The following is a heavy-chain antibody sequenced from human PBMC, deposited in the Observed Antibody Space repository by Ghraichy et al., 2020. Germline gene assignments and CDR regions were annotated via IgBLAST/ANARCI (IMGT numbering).Heavy chain of an antibody. J-gene: IGHJ4*02. CDR2: ISRSTRTT. D-gene: IGHD6-19*01. CDR3: ARGSVAGPRSFDY. V-gene: IGHV3-48*01. Sequence: ETLSLTCVASGFTFSDHSMSWVRQAPGKGLEWISYISRSTRTTYYADSVQGRFTISRDNADNSLYLQMPSLRADDTAVFYWARGSVAGPRSFDYWGQGTLVTVSS. CDR1: GFTFSDHS.